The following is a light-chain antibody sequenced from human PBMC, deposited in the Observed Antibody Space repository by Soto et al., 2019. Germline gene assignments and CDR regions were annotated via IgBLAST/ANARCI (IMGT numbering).Light chain of an antibody. CDR1: RSVTPC. V-gene: IGKV3-20*01. CDR2: GAF. Sequence: EIVLTQTPDTLSLSPGQSATLSCRASRSVTPCLAWYQQSAGQRPGFLISGAFRRATGRPDGFSCSGSETDFTLTINGLSPGAFALSSCQHYQCGHRIAFGQGTGLQI. CDR3: QHYQCGHRIA. J-gene: IGKJ5*01.